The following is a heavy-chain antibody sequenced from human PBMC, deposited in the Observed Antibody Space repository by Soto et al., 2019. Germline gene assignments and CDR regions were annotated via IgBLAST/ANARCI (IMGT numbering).Heavy chain of an antibody. CDR2: IHHSGST. CDR3: ARPIFLGSGGGWFDV. D-gene: IGHD3-10*01. J-gene: IGHJ5*02. CDR1: GDSISSYY. Sequence: QVQLQESGPGLVKPSETLSLTCAVSGDSISSYYWSWIRQPPGKGLEWIANIHHSGSTNYNPSLKSRVTPSVNTAKSQFSRKLSSVTAADTAVYYCARPIFLGSGGGWFDVWGQGTHVTVS. V-gene: IGHV4-59*01.